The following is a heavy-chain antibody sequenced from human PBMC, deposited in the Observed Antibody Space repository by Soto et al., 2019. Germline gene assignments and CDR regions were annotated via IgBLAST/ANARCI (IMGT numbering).Heavy chain of an antibody. CDR1: GDSITNNHW. CDR2: IYHTGHA. D-gene: IGHD3-16*01. J-gene: IGHJ6*02. CDR3: ASKLGPHQYGLDV. Sequence: PSETLSLTCTVYGDSITNNHWWTWVRQSPGKGPEMIGEIYHTGHANYNPSLNSRVAISVDKSKNQFSLTLNSVTAADTAVYYPASKLGPHQYGLDVWGQGTTVTVSS. V-gene: IGHV4-4*02.